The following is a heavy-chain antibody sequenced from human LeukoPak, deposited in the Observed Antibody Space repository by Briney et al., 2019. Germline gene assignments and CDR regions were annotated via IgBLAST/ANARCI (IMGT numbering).Heavy chain of an antibody. CDR1: GFTFSRYA. CDR2: ISSNGGST. V-gene: IGHV3-64D*09. J-gene: IGHJ4*02. Sequence: GGSLRLSCAASGFTFSRYAMHWVRQAPGKGLEYVSAISSNGGSTYYADSVKGRFAISRDNSKNTLYLQMSSLRAEDTAVYYCVKDRYDFWSGYYGYFDYSGQGTLVTVSS. CDR3: VKDRYDFWSGYYGYFDY. D-gene: IGHD3-3*01.